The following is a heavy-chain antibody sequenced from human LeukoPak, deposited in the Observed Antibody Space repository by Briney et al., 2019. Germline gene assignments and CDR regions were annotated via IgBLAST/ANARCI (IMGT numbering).Heavy chain of an antibody. CDR3: ARTVVYAIRDYYYYMDV. D-gene: IGHD2-8*02. CDR1: GYSISSGYY. Sequence: SETLSLTCTVSGYSISSGYYWGWIRQPPGKGLEWIGSIYHSGSTYYNPSLKSRVTISVDTSKNQFSLKLSSVTAADTAVYYCARTVVYAIRDYYYYMDVWGKGTTVTVSS. CDR2: IYHSGST. J-gene: IGHJ6*03. V-gene: IGHV4-38-2*02.